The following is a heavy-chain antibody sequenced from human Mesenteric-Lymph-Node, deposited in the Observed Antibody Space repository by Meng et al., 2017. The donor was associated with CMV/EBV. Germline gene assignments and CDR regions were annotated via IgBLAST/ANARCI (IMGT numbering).Heavy chain of an antibody. CDR2: ISSSGSTI. CDR1: GFTFSSYE. J-gene: IGHJ4*02. Sequence: GGSLRLSCAASGFTFSSYEMNWVRQAPGKGLEWVSYISSSGSTIYYADSVKGRFTISRDNAKNSLNLQMNTLRAEDTAIYYCARDMGIYTNYVYYWGQGALVTVSS. D-gene: IGHD3-16*01. CDR3: ARDMGIYTNYVYY. V-gene: IGHV3-48*03.